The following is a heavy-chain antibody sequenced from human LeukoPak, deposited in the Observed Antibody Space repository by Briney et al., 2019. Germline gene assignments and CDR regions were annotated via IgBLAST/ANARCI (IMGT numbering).Heavy chain of an antibody. D-gene: IGHD3-10*01. V-gene: IGHV1-69*06. CDR1: GGTFSSYA. Sequence: SVKVSCKASGGTFSSYAISWVRQAPGQGLEWMGGIIPIFGTANYAQKFQGRVTITADKSTSTAYMELSSLRSEDTAVYYCARGPRSTTMVTDYWGQGTLVTVSS. J-gene: IGHJ4*02. CDR3: ARGPRSTTMVTDY. CDR2: IIPIFGTA.